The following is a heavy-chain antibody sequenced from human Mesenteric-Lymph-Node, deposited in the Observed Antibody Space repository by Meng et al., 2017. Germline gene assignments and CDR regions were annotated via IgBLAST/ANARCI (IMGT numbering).Heavy chain of an antibody. Sequence: QGLLQQSASGLLKPSETLSPTCAVFDASFSGYFDPWIRQPPGKGLEYIGEINHGGSTSYNPSLKSRVTISLDKSKNQVSLKLTSVTAADTALYYCARGQRALIRGYSWFDPWGQGTLVTVSS. CDR2: INHGGST. CDR1: DASFSGYF. J-gene: IGHJ5*02. D-gene: IGHD3-22*01. V-gene: IGHV4-34*01. CDR3: ARGQRALIRGYSWFDP.